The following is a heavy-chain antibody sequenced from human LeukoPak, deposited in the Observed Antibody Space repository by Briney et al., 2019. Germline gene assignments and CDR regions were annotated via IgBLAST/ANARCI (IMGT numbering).Heavy chain of an antibody. J-gene: IGHJ6*04. Sequence: GGSLRLSCAASGSTLSRYEMNWVRQAPGEGLEWVSYISSSGSAIYYADSVKGRFTISRDNAKNTLYLQMNRQRAEDTAGYYCAREDGYSYGHTYYYYYYGMDVWGKGTTVTVSS. CDR3: AREDGYSYGHTYYYYYYGMDV. D-gene: IGHD5-18*01. CDR1: GSTLSRYE. V-gene: IGHV3-48*03. CDR2: ISSSGSAI.